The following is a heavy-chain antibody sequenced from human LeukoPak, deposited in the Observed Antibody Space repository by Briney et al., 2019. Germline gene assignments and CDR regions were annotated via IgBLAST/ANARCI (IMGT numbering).Heavy chain of an antibody. D-gene: IGHD2-2*02. CDR1: GFTFDDYA. CDR3: AKGSSTSCYRPVDY. J-gene: IGHJ4*02. Sequence: HPGGSLRLSCAASGFTFDDYAMHWVRQAPGKGLEWVSGISWNSGGIGYADSVMGRFTISRDNAKNSLYLQMNSLRAEDMALYYCAKGSSTSCYRPVDYWGQGTLVTVSS. CDR2: ISWNSGGI. V-gene: IGHV3-9*03.